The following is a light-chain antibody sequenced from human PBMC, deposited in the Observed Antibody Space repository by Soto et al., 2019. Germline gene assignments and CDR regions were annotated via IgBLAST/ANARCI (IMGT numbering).Light chain of an antibody. V-gene: IGKV3-15*01. Sequence: EIVMTQSPATLSVSPGERATLSCRTSQSVNNNLAWYQQKPGQAPRLLIYGASTRATGIPARFSGSGSGTESTLTISSLEYPDFVVPYSQPYNRWPETFGQGTNVEIK. J-gene: IGKJ1*01. CDR1: QSVNNN. CDR2: GAS. CDR3: QPYNRWPET.